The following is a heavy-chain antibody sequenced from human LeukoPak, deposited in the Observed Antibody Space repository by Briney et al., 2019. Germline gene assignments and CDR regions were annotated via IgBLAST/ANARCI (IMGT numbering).Heavy chain of an antibody. Sequence: RGSLRLSCAASGFTFIDYDMHWVRQVIGKGLEWVSAIGIRGDTHYSGSVKGRFTISRENAESSLYLQMNSLRAEDTAVYYCARGGIQVSGIDEFDYWGQGTLVTVSS. V-gene: IGHV3-13*01. CDR1: GFTFIDYD. CDR3: ARGGIQVSGIDEFDY. CDR2: IGIRGDT. D-gene: IGHD6-19*01. J-gene: IGHJ4*02.